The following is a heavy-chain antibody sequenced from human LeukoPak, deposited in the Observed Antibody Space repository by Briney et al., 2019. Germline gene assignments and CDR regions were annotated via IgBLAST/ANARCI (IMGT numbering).Heavy chain of an antibody. CDR3: AKDHCSGGSCYFNLLVSFGMDV. CDR2: ISCSGGST. Sequence: PGGSLRLSCAASGFTFSSYAMSWVRQAPGKGLEWVAAISCSGGSTYYADSVKGRFTISRDNSKNTLYLQMNSLRAEDTAVYYCAKDHCSGGSCYFNLLVSFGMDVWGQGTTVTVSS. CDR1: GFTFSSYA. V-gene: IGHV3-23*01. D-gene: IGHD2-15*01. J-gene: IGHJ6*02.